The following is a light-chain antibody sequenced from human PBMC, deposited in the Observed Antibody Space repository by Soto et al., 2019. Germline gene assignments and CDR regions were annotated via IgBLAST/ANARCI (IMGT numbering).Light chain of an antibody. Sequence: AIQMTQSPPSLSASVGDRVTITCRASQAIRNDLGWYQQKPGKAPKLVIYGASRLQSGVPSRFSGSGSGTDFTLTISSLQPEDFATYYCLQDYNYPYTFGQGTKVDIK. V-gene: IGKV1-6*01. J-gene: IGKJ2*01. CDR2: GAS. CDR1: QAIRND. CDR3: LQDYNYPYT.